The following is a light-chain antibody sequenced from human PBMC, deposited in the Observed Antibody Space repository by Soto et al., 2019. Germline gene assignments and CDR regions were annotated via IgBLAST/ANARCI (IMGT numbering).Light chain of an antibody. V-gene: IGLV2-11*01. CDR2: DVS. Sequence: QSVLTQPRSVSRSPGQSVTISCTGTSSDVGGYNYVSWYQQHPGKAPKLMIYDVSKWPSGVPDRFSGSKSGNTASLTISGLQAEYEADYYCCSYAGNSLWVFGGGTKLTVL. CDR3: CSYAGNSLWV. CDR1: SSDVGGYNY. J-gene: IGLJ3*02.